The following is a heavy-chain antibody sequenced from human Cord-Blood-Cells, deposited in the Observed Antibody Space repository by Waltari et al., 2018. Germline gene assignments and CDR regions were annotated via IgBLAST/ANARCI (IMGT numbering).Heavy chain of an antibody. CDR1: GYPFTSSA. CDR2: INAGNGNT. V-gene: IGHV1-3*01. Sequence: QVQLVQSGAEVKKPGASVKVSCKASGYPFTSSAIHWVRQAPGQSLEWMGWINAGNGNTKYSQKFQGRVTITRDTSASTAYMELSSLRSEDTAVYYCARLRYDCWSGYHNYYYYGMDVWGQGTTVTVSS. D-gene: IGHD3-3*01. CDR3: ARLRYDCWSGYHNYYYYGMDV. J-gene: IGHJ6*02.